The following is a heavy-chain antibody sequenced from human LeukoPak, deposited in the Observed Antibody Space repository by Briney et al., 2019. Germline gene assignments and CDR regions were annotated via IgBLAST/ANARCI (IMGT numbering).Heavy chain of an antibody. CDR3: AAPADYYDSSGGDY. CDR2: ISSSGSTI. J-gene: IGHJ4*02. CDR1: GFTFSSYS. D-gene: IGHD3-22*01. Sequence: GGSLRLSCAASGFTFSSYSMNWVRQAPGKGLEWVSYISSSGSTIYYADSVKGRFTISRDNAKNSLYLQMNSLRAEDTAVYYCAAPADYYDSSGGDYWGQGTLVTVSS. V-gene: IGHV3-48*04.